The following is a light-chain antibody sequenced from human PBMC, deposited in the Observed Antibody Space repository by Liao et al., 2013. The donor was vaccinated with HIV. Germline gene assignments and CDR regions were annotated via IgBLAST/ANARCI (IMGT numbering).Light chain of an antibody. V-gene: IGLV3-21*04. Sequence: SYVLTQPPSVSVAPGKTASITCGGNNIGDKSVHWYQQKPGQVPVLVIAHDSDRPSGIPERFSGSNSGNTATLTISRVEPGDEADYYCQVWDSGSDVVFGGGTKVAV. CDR1: NIGDKS. CDR3: QVWDSGSDVV. J-gene: IGLJ2*01. CDR2: HDS.